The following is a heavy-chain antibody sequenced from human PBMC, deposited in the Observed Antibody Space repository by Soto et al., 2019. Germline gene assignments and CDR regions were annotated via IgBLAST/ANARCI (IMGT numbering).Heavy chain of an antibody. J-gene: IGHJ4*02. CDR2: IIPIFGTA. CDR3: ARANYVWGSYRPEYDY. D-gene: IGHD3-16*02. V-gene: IGHV1-69*12. Sequence: QVQLVQSGAEVKKPGSSVKVSCKASGGTFSSYAISWVRQAPGQGLEWMGGIIPIFGTANYAQKFQGRVTITADEATSTAYMELSSLRSEDTDVYYCARANYVWGSYRPEYDYWGQGTLFTVSS. CDR1: GGTFSSYA.